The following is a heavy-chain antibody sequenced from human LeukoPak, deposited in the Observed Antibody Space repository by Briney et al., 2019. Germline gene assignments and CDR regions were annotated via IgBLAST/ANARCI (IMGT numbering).Heavy chain of an antibody. Sequence: SETLSLTCAVYGGSFSDYYWSWIRQPPGKGLEWIGEINHSGSTNYNPSLKSRVTISVDTSKNQFSLKLSSVTAADKAVYYCARVLRPFTIFGVVFKSIDYFDYWGQGTLVTVSS. CDR1: GGSFSDYY. V-gene: IGHV4-34*01. D-gene: IGHD3-3*01. CDR3: ARVLRPFTIFGVVFKSIDYFDY. J-gene: IGHJ4*02. CDR2: INHSGST.